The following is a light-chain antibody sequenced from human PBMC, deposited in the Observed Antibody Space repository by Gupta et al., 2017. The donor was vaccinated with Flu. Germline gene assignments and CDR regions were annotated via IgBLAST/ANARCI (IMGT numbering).Light chain of an antibody. CDR2: EVS. J-gene: IGLJ1*01. Sequence: QSALPQPASVSGSPGQSITISCPGTSSDVGGYNYVSWYQQHPGKAPKLMIYEVSNRPSGVSNRFSGSKSGNTASLTISGLRAEDEADYYCSSYTSSSTPYVFGTGTKVTVL. V-gene: IGLV2-14*01. CDR1: SSDVGGYNY. CDR3: SSYTSSSTPYV.